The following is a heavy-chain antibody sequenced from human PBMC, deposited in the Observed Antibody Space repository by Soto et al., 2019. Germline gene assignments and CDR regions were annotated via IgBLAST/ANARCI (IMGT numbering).Heavy chain of an antibody. CDR2: ISGSGGST. D-gene: IGHD3-10*01. CDR1: GFTFSSYA. V-gene: IGHV3-23*01. Sequence: GGSLRLSCAASGFTFSSYAMSWVRQAPGKGLEWVSAISGSGGSTYYADSVKGRFTISRDNSKNTLYLQMNSLRAEDTAVYYCAKAPGGAMVRGGHYYYCVVVWGKGTPFTVSS. J-gene: IGHJ6*03. CDR3: AKAPGGAMVRGGHYYYCVVV.